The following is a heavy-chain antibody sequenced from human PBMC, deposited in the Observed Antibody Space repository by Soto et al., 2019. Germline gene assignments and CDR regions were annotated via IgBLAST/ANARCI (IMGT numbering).Heavy chain of an antibody. J-gene: IGHJ4*02. CDR1: GFSFSRYV. V-gene: IGHV3-30*18. CDR3: AKDTFYCSSSGYYVFDD. D-gene: IGHD3-22*01. CDR2: ISHDGSNE. Sequence: WGSRRLSCVVSGFSFSRYVIHGVRQAPGKGLEWVAGISHDGSNEHYVDSVKGRFTISRDNSKNTLFLQMDSLRVDDTAAYYCAKDTFYCSSSGYYVFDDWGQGTLVTVSS.